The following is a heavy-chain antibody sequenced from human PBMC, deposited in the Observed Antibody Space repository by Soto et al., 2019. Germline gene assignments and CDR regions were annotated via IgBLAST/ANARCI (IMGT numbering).Heavy chain of an antibody. CDR3: ANYHDSDWETYCFRH. J-gene: IGHJ4*02. Sequence: GWSLRLSCRTSVLTFRTYLMSWCRQAPGKGLEWVANIKTDGSEEYYADSVEGRFTISRDNTKNSLYLQMNSLRADETAMYYCANYHDSDWETYCFRHWGQGTLVTVSS. V-gene: IGHV3-7*01. D-gene: IGHD3-16*02. CDR2: IKTDGSEE. CDR1: VLTFRTYL.